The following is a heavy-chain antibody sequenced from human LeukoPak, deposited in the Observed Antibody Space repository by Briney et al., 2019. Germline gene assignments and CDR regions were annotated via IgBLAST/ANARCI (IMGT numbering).Heavy chain of an antibody. CDR2: ISSDSAYI. V-gene: IGHV3-21*01. CDR3: ARDGTGWSRDY. D-gene: IGHD2-2*01. CDR1: GFTFSACS. J-gene: IGHJ4*02. Sequence: GGSLRLSCAASGFTFSACSMNWVRQAPGKGLEWVSVISSDSAYIYYEDSVKGRFTISRDNAKNSLSLHMSSLRAEDTAVYYCARDGTGWSRDYWGQGTLVTVSS.